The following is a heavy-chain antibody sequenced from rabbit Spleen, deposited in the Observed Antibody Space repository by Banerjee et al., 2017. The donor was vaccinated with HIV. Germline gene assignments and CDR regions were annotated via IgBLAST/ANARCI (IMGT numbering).Heavy chain of an antibody. CDR1: GFDFSSSYY. V-gene: IGHV1S40*01. CDR3: VRDQAGDADYGPYYLNL. J-gene: IGHJ4*01. D-gene: IGHD2-1*01. Sequence: QSLEESGGDLVKPGASLTLTCTASGFDFSSSYYMCWVRQAPGKGLELIGYIEPIFGNTYYANWVNGRFTISSHNAQNTLYLQLSSLTAADTATYFCVRDQAGDADYGPYYLNLWGQGTLVTVS. CDR2: IEPIFGNT.